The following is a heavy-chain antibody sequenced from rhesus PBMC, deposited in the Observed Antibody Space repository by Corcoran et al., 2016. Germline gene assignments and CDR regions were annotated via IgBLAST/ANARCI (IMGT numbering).Heavy chain of an antibody. D-gene: IGHD4-29*01. CDR3: ARGRGYGSNYVAY. CDR2: IYGGSGST. Sequence: QVQLQESGPGLVKPSATLSLTCTVHGGSISDYYYWRLIRQPPGQGLEWIGQIYGGSGSTYYNPSLKSRFTVSKDTSKNQFSLKLSSVTAADTAVYYWARGRGYGSNYVAYWGQGVLVTVSS. J-gene: IGHJ4*01. V-gene: IGHV4-143*01. CDR1: GGSISDYYY.